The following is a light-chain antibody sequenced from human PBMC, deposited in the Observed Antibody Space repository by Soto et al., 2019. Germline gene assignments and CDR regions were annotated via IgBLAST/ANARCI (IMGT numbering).Light chain of an antibody. CDR2: DAS. CDR1: QSVSSY. Sequence: EIVVTQSPATLSLSPGERATLSCRASQSVSSYLAWYQQKPGQAPRLLIYDASNRATGIPARFSGSGSGTDFAHTISSLEPEDFAVYYCQQRSNWPPWTVGQGTKVEIK. CDR3: QQRSNWPPWT. V-gene: IGKV3-11*01. J-gene: IGKJ1*01.